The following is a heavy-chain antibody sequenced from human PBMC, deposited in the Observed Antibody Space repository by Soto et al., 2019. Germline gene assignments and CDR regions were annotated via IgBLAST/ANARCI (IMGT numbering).Heavy chain of an antibody. J-gene: IGHJ6*02. CDR3: ARPQSSGVWSGRYYYGMDV. V-gene: IGHV4-39*01. CDR2: IDSSGRP. Sequence: KPSETLSLTCTVSGGSISTSGYFWGWIRQPPGKALEWIGSIDSSGRPHYNGRITVSPDTSTNTFSLRLSSVTAADTAVYYCARPQSSGVWSGRYYYGMDVWGQGTTVTVSS. D-gene: IGHD3-3*01. CDR1: GGSISTSGYF.